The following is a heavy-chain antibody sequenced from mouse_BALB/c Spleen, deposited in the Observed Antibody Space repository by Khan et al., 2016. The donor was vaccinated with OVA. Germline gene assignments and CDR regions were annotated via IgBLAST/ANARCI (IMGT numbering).Heavy chain of an antibody. CDR1: GYTFTNYG. D-gene: IGHD2-10*01. CDR3: ARPPYFSYMLDH. Sequence: IQLVQSGPELKKPGETVKISCKASGYTFTNYGMNWVKQSPGKALKWMGWINTYTGEPTYADDFKGRFAFSLETSASTAYLQINNLKNEDTATYFCARPPYFSYMLDHWGQGTSVTVSS. J-gene: IGHJ4*01. V-gene: IGHV9-3-1*01. CDR2: INTYTGEP.